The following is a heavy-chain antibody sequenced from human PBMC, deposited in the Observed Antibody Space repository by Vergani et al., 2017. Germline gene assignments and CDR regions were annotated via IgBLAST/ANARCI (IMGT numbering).Heavy chain of an antibody. CDR2: IYSSGST. Sequence: QVQLQESGPGLVKPSETLSLTFTVSGGSLINYYWSWVRQPPGKGLEWIGYIYSSGSTTYTPSLKSRLTMSVDPSKNQFSLKLRSVTLADTAVYYCARTIGHCSNSNCYNLAYWGQGTLVAVSS. V-gene: IGHV4-59*01. J-gene: IGHJ4*02. D-gene: IGHD2-2*02. CDR3: ARTIGHCSNSNCYNLAY. CDR1: GGSLINYY.